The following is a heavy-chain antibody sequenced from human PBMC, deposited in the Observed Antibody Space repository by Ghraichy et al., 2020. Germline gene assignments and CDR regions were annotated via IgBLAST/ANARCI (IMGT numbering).Heavy chain of an antibody. CDR3: ARGWESSSWYPSAGVGNDAFDI. J-gene: IGHJ3*02. Sequence: GESLNISCAASGFTFSSYSMNWVRQAPGKGLEWVSSISSSSSYIYYADSVKGRFTISRDNAKNSLYLQMNSLRAEDTAVYYCARGWESSSWYPSAGVGNDAFDIWGQGTMVTVSS. CDR2: ISSSSSYI. CDR1: GFTFSSYS. V-gene: IGHV3-21*01. D-gene: IGHD6-13*01.